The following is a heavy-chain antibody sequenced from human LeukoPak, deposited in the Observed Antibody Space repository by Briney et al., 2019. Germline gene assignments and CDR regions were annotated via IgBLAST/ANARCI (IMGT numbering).Heavy chain of an antibody. Sequence: GGSLRLSCAASGFTFSSYAMSWVRQAPGKGLEWVSAISGSGGSTYYADSVKGRFTISRDNSKNTLYLQMNSLRAEDTAVYYCASAEAGLWRAFATGEDYYGMDVWGQGTTVTVSS. J-gene: IGHJ6*02. V-gene: IGHV3-23*01. D-gene: IGHD3-3*01. CDR3: ASAEAGLWRAFATGEDYYGMDV. CDR2: ISGSGGST. CDR1: GFTFSSYA.